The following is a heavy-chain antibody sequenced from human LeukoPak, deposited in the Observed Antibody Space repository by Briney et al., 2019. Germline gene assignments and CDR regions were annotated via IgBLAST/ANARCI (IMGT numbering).Heavy chain of an antibody. CDR1: GGSFNSYG. V-gene: IGHV1-69*05. D-gene: IGHD3-22*01. Sequence: VASVKVSCKVSGGSFNSYGINWVRQAPGQGLEWMGGIIPVFGTTSYAQKFQGRVTITTDGSTSTAYMELSSLRSEDTAVYYCARALGVVVLGYYFDFWGQGTLVTVSS. CDR3: ARALGVVVLGYYFDF. J-gene: IGHJ4*02. CDR2: IIPVFGTT.